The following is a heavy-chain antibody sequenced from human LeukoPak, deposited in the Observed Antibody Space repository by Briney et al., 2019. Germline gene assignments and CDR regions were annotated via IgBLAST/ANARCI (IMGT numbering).Heavy chain of an antibody. CDR3: AREGIAAAKYYFDY. J-gene: IGHJ4*02. D-gene: IGHD6-13*01. CDR1: GFTFNSYW. V-gene: IGHV3-66*01. CDR2: IYSGGST. Sequence: GGSLRLSCVASGFTFNSYWMTWVRQAPGKGLEWVSVIYSGGSTYYADSVKGRFTISRDNSKNTLYLQMNSLRAEDTAVYYCAREGIAAAKYYFDYWGQGTLVTVSS.